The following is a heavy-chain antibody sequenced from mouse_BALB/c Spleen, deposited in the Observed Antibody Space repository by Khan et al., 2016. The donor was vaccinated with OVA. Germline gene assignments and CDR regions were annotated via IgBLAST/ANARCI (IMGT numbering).Heavy chain of an antibody. CDR1: GFTFSSYS. Sequence: EVELVESGGDLVKPGGSLKLSCAASGFTFSSYSMSWVRQTPDKRLEWVATISSGGDYTYYPDNVKGRFTISRDNAKNTLYLQMSGLKSEDTAMYSCASHLTGSFAYWGQGTLVTVSA. CDR3: ASHLTGSFAY. D-gene: IGHD4-1*01. J-gene: IGHJ3*01. CDR2: ISSGGDYT. V-gene: IGHV5-6*01.